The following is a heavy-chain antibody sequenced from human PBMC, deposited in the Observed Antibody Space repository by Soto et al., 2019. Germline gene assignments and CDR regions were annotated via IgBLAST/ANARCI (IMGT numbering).Heavy chain of an antibody. CDR2: VYNSGST. Sequence: SEALSLTCTVSGGSISSDYWTWIRQPPGKGLGWLGYVYNSGSTNYNPSLKSRVTISEDTSKSQFSLKVNSMTAADTAVYYCARYRREAVAGYTLDNWGQGILVTVSS. J-gene: IGHJ4*02. D-gene: IGHD6-13*01. V-gene: IGHV4-59*01. CDR1: GGSISSDY. CDR3: ARYRREAVAGYTLDN.